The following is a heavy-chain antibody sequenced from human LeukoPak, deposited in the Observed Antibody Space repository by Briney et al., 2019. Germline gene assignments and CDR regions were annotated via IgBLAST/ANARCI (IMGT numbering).Heavy chain of an antibody. CDR1: GGSISSCY. CDR2: IYTSGST. D-gene: IGHD3-10*01. V-gene: IGHV4-4*07. CDR3: AGLYYYGSGSSFDY. Sequence: PSETLSLTCTVSGGSISSCYWSWIRQPAGKGLEWIGRIYTSGSTNYNPSLKSRVTMSVDTSKNQFSLKLSSVTAADTAVYYCAGLYYYGSGSSFDYWGQGTLVTVSS. J-gene: IGHJ4*02.